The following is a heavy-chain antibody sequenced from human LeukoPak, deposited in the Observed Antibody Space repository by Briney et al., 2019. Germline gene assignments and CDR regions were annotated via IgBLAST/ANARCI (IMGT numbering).Heavy chain of an antibody. Sequence: SETLSLTCAVYSGSFSGYYWSWIRQPPGKGLEWIGEINHSGSTNYNPSLKSRVTISVDTSKNQFSLKLSSVTAADTAVYYCARIPVFRSWFDPWGQGTLVTVSS. CDR3: ARIPVFRSWFDP. V-gene: IGHV4-34*01. J-gene: IGHJ5*02. D-gene: IGHD2-21*01. CDR2: INHSGST. CDR1: SGSFSGYY.